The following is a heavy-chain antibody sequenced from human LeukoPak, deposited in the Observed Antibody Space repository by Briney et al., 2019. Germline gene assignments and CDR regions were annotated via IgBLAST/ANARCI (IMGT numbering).Heavy chain of an antibody. V-gene: IGHV5-10-1*01. CDR3: ARHAKAYGSSCDY. CDR1: GYSFTTYW. D-gene: IGHD6-13*01. J-gene: IGHJ4*02. CDR2: IDPSDSYT. Sequence: GESLKISCKGSGYSFTTYWISWVRQMPGKGLEWMGRIDPSDSYTNYSPSFQGHVTISADKSFSAAYLQWTSLKASDTAMYYCARHAKAYGSSCDYWGQGTLVTVSS.